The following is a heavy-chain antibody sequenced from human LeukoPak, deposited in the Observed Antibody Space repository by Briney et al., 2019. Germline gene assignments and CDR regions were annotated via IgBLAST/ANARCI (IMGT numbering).Heavy chain of an antibody. D-gene: IGHD3-10*01. Sequence: PSDTVSLPCTVSGGPISTYYWSWLRQSPGKALEWIGYIYYSGRSSYNPSLESRLTMSVDTSKNQFSLKLRSVTAADTAVYYCARVLVSWGVRGAPYYFDYWGQGTLVTVSS. CDR2: IYYSGRS. J-gene: IGHJ4*02. CDR3: ARVLVSWGVRGAPYYFDY. CDR1: GGPISTYY. V-gene: IGHV4-59*07.